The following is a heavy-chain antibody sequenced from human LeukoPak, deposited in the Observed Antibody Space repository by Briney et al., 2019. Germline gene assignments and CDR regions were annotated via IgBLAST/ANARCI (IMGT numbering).Heavy chain of an antibody. J-gene: IGHJ4*02. V-gene: IGHV3-7*01. CDR1: GFTFSSYW. D-gene: IGHD3-22*01. CDR3: AGDGWHYYDSSGYPRFDY. Sequence: GGSLRLSCAASGFTFSSYWMSWVRQAPGKGLEWVANIKQDGSEKYYVDSVKGRFTISRDNAKNSLYLQMNSLRAEDTAVYYCAGDGWHYYDSSGYPRFDYWGQGTLVTVSS. CDR2: IKQDGSEK.